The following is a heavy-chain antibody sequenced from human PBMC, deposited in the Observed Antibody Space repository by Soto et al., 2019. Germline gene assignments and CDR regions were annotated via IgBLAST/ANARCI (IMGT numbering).Heavy chain of an antibody. CDR1: GFTFVMYA. CDR3: ARAGWFAEGYFDF. D-gene: IGHD3-10*01. CDR2: INAGNGHT. Sequence: ASVKVSCKASGFTFVMYAIHWVRQAPGQGLAWMAWINAGNGHTTYSQKFQGRVTITRDTSARTVYMELRSLRFEDTATYYCARAGWFAEGYFDFWGQGTPVTVSS. V-gene: IGHV1-3*01. J-gene: IGHJ4*02.